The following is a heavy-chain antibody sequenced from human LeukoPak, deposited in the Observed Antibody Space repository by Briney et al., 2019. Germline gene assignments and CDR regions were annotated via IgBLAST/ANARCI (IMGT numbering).Heavy chain of an antibody. CDR3: AKDTGSGTYSYYSDY. V-gene: IGHV3-43*01. Sequence: PGGSLRLSCAASGFTFDDYSMHWVRQAPGKGLEWVSLISWDGGSTYYADSVKGRFTISRDNSKNSLYLRMNSLRTEDTALYYCAKDTGSGTYSYYSDYWGQGTLVTVSS. CDR1: GFTFDDYS. CDR2: ISWDGGST. D-gene: IGHD1-26*01. J-gene: IGHJ4*02.